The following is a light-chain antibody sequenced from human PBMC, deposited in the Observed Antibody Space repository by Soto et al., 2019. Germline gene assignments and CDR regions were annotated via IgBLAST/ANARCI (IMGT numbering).Light chain of an antibody. Sequence: IMLPPFSFTLSSYPGGRATLSCIATRSFHNFVAWYHQKPGQAPSLLISDASNRSTAIPYGGSGRATGSRSTHTISIPQPRVFAVYFSHQRYGPPLTFGKGTSLEIK. V-gene: IGKV3-11*02. CDR2: DAS. J-gene: IGKJ5*01. CDR1: RSFHNF. CDR3: HQRYGPPLT.